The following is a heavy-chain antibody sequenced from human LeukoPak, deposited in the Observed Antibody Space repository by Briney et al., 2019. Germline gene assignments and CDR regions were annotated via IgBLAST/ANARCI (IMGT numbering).Heavy chain of an antibody. V-gene: IGHV4-4*07. Sequence: PSETLSPTCTVSGDSITDYYGSWIRQPAGKGLEWIGRIYTSGRTNYSPSLKSRVTMSIDTSKNQFSLKLSSVTAADTAVYYCARGKVVAGTPGQNSWDSWGQGTLVTVSS. D-gene: IGHD6-19*01. CDR2: IYTSGRT. CDR1: GDSITDYY. CDR3: ARGKVVAGTPGQNSWDS. J-gene: IGHJ4*02.